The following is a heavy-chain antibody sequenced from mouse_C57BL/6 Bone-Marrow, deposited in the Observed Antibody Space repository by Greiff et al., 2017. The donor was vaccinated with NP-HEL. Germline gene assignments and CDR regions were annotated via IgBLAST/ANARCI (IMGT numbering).Heavy chain of an antibody. CDR1: GYTFTSYW. D-gene: IGHD2-3*01. J-gene: IGHJ4*01. V-gene: IGHV1-69*01. CDR3: ARDDGYYSYAMDY. Sequence: VQLQQPGAELVMPGASVKLFCKASGYTFTSYWMHWVKQRPGQGLEWIGEIDPSDSYTNYNQKFKGKSTLTVDKSSSTAYMQLSSLTSEDSAVYYCARDDGYYSYAMDYWGQGTSVTVSS. CDR2: IDPSDSYT.